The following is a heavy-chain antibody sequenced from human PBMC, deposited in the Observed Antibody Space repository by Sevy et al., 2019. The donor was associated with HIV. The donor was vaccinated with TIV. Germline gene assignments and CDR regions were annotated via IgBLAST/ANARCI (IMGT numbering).Heavy chain of an antibody. D-gene: IGHD4-17*01. CDR2: IRGKANSYAT. CDR1: GFTFSDSA. Sequence: GGSLRLSCAASGFTFSDSAMFWVRQASGKGLEWIGRIRGKANSYATGRAASVKDRFTISRDDSKNTAYLQMNSLKAEDTAVYYCTCGYGRFDFWGQGTQVTVSS. V-gene: IGHV3-73*01. J-gene: IGHJ4*02. CDR3: TCGYGRFDF.